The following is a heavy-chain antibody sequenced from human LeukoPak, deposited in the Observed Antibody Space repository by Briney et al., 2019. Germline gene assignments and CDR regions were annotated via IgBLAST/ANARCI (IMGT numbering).Heavy chain of an antibody. D-gene: IGHD1-26*01. V-gene: IGHV1-46*01. CDR2: INPSGGST. J-gene: IGHJ3*02. Sequence: GASVKVSCKASGYTFTSYYMHWVRQAPGQGLEWMGIINPSGGSTNYAQKLQGRVTMTTDTSTSTAYMELRSLRSDDTAVYYCARDRASGSYADAFDIWGQGTMVTVSS. CDR3: ARDRASGSYADAFDI. CDR1: GYTFTSYY.